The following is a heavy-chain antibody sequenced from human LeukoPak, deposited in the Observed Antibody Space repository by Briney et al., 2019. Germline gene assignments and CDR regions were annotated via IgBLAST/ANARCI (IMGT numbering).Heavy chain of an antibody. Sequence: GGSLRLSCAASGFTFSSYWMSWVRQAPGKGLEWVANIKQDGSEKYYVDSVKGRFTISRDNAKNSLYLQMNSLRAEDTAVYYCARARVPLWFGELLFYFDYWGQGTLVTLSS. CDR1: GFTFSSYW. V-gene: IGHV3-7*01. CDR3: ARARVPLWFGELLFYFDY. J-gene: IGHJ4*02. D-gene: IGHD3-10*01. CDR2: IKQDGSEK.